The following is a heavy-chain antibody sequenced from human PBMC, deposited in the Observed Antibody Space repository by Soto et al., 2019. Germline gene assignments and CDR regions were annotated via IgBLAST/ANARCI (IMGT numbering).Heavy chain of an antibody. D-gene: IGHD2-15*01. CDR1: GYTFTSYD. J-gene: IGHJ5*02. V-gene: IGHV1-8*01. CDR3: ARGAWGYCSGGSCYRWFDP. CDR2: MNPNSGNT. Sequence: QVQLVQSGAEVKKPGASVKVSCKASGYTFTSYDINWVRQATGQGLEWMGWMNPNSGNTGYAQKFQGRVTMTRNTSISTAYMELSSLRSEDTAVYYCARGAWGYCSGGSCYRWFDPWGQGTLVTVSS.